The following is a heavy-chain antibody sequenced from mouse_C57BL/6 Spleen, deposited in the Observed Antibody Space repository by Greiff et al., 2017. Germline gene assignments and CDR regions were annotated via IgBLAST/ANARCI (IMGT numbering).Heavy chain of an antibody. CDR3: ARSLDGYYGYAMDY. CDR2: IYPRDGST. J-gene: IGHJ4*01. CDR1: GYTFTSYD. D-gene: IGHD2-3*01. V-gene: IGHV1-85*01. Sequence: VKLMESGPELVKPGASVKLSCKASGYTFTSYDINWVKQRPGQGLAWIGWIYPRDGSTKYNEKFKGKATLTVDTSSSTAYMELHSLTSADSAVYFCARSLDGYYGYAMDYWGQGTSVTVSS.